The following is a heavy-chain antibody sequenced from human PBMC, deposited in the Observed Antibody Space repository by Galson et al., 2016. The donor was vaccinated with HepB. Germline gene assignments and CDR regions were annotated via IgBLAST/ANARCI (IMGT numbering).Heavy chain of an antibody. CDR1: GDSVSSNSAA. Sequence: CAISGDSVSSNSAAWNWIRQSPSRGLEWLGRTYYRSKWYNDYAVSVKGRIIANPDTSKNQFSLQLNSVTPEDTAVYYCVEQRKGAPYGMDVWGQGTTVTVSS. J-gene: IGHJ6*02. CDR2: TYYRSKWYN. V-gene: IGHV6-1*01. D-gene: IGHD1/OR15-1a*01. CDR3: VEQRKGAPYGMDV.